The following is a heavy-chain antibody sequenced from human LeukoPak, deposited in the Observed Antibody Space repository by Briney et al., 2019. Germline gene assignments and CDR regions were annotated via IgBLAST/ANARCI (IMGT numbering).Heavy chain of an antibody. Sequence: PGGSLRLSCAASGFTFSSYSMNWVRQAPGKGLEWVSSISSSSSYTYYADSVKGRFTISRDNAKNSLYLQMNSLRAEDTAVYYCARDRRTYYYDSSGYENWGQGTLVTVSS. CDR2: ISSSSSYT. V-gene: IGHV3-21*01. J-gene: IGHJ4*02. CDR1: GFTFSSYS. D-gene: IGHD3-22*01. CDR3: ARDRRTYYYDSSGYEN.